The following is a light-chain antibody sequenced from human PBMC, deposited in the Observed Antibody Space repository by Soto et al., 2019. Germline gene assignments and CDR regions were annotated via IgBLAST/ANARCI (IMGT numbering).Light chain of an antibody. CDR1: QDVRSS. V-gene: IGKV1-12*01. J-gene: IGKJ4*01. Sequence: DIQMTQSPASVSASVGDRVTITCRASQDVRSSLAWYQQKPGKAPNLLIYAASILRSGVPARFRGVGSGTDFTLTITSLQPEDCATYYCQQDNSFPLTFGGGTKVEI. CDR2: AAS. CDR3: QQDNSFPLT.